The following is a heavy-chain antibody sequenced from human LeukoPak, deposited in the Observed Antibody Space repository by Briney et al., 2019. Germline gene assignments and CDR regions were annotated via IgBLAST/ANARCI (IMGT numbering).Heavy chain of an antibody. J-gene: IGHJ4*02. CDR3: ARDPHDSSGYYGY. CDR2: IIPIFGTA. D-gene: IGHD3-22*01. CDR1: GGTFSSYA. Sequence: SVKVSCKAAGGTFSSYAISWVRQAPGQGLEWMGGIIPIFGTANYAQKFQGRVTITTDESTSTAYMELSSLRSEDTAVYYCARDPHDSSGYYGYWGQGTLVTVSS. V-gene: IGHV1-69*05.